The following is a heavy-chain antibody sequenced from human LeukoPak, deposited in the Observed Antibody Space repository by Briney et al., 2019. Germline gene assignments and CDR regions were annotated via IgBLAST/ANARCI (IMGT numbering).Heavy chain of an antibody. D-gene: IGHD5-12*01. V-gene: IGHV1-46*01. CDR3: ARDNSVGDSAWWFDP. Sequence: ASVKVSCKASGYTFTGYYMHWVRQAPGQGLEWMGIINPSGDNTWYAQKFQGRVTMTRDRATSTDYMEVSSLRSEDTAVYYCARDNSVGDSAWWFDPWGQGTLVTVSS. CDR2: INPSGDNT. J-gene: IGHJ5*02. CDR1: GYTFTGYY.